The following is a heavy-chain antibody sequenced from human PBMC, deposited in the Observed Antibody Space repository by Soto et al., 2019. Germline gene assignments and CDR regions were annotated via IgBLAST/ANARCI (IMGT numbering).Heavy chain of an antibody. J-gene: IGHJ5*02. CDR2: IYYSGST. Sequence: PSETLSLTCTVSGGSISSGGYYWSWIRQHPGKGLEWIGYIYYSGSTYYNPSLKSRVTISVDTSKNQFSLKLSSVTAADTAVYYCARDTFSYCSSTSCFPSNWFDPWGQGTLVTVSS. V-gene: IGHV4-31*03. CDR1: GGSISSGGYY. D-gene: IGHD2-2*01. CDR3: ARDTFSYCSSTSCFPSNWFDP.